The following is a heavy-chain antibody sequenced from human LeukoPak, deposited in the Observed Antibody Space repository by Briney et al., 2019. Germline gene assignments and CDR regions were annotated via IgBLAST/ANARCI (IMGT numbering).Heavy chain of an antibody. J-gene: IGHJ6*03. CDR1: GFTFSSYS. D-gene: IGHD6-6*01. CDR2: INTNGGTA. V-gene: IGHV3-64*01. CDR3: ARDLRAARPSVIYYYMDV. Sequence: GGSLRLSCAASGFTFSSYSMHWVRQAPGKGLEYVATINTNGGTAYYANSVKGRFTVSRDNSKSTLFLQMGSLRAEDMAVYYCARDLRAARPSVIYYYMDVWGKGTTVTVSS.